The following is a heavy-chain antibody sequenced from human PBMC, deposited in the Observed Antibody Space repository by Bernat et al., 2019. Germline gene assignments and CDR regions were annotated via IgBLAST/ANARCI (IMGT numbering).Heavy chain of an antibody. D-gene: IGHD6-13*01. V-gene: IGHV4-34*01. CDR2: ISHSGRT. CDR3: ARGNMAASIFY. Sequence: QVQLQQWGAGLLKPSETLSLTCAVYGGSFSDYSWTWIRQPPGKGLEWIGEISHSGRTNYNPSLKSRVTISIDTSKNQFSLSLSSVTAADTALYYCARGNMAASIFYWGQGTLVTVSS. J-gene: IGHJ4*02. CDR1: GGSFSDYS.